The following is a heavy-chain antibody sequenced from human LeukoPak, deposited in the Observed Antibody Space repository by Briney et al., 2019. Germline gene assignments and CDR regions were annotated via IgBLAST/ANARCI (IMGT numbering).Heavy chain of an antibody. V-gene: IGHV4-59*08. CDR3: ARRGYEGWFDP. CDR2: IYYTGGT. J-gene: IGHJ5*02. D-gene: IGHD3-16*01. CDR1: AGSLTSYY. Sequence: SETLSLTCSVSAGSLTSYYWGWIRQPPGKGLEWIGYIYYTGGTNYNPSLKSRVTISVDTSKNQFSLKLNSMTAADTAVYYCARRGYEGWFDPWGQGTLVTVSS.